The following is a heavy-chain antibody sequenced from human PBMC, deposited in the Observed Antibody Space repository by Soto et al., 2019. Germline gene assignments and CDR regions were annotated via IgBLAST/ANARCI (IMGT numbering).Heavy chain of an antibody. D-gene: IGHD5-12*01. CDR1: GYTFTSYY. CDR2: INPSGGST. V-gene: IGHV1-46*01. CDR3: ALKGGYSCYDPGVLSDY. J-gene: IGHJ4*02. Sequence: ASVKVSCKASGYTFTSYYMHWVRQAPGQGLEWMGIINPSGGSTSYAQKFQGRVTMTRDTSTSTVYMELSSLRSEDTAVYYCALKGGYSCYDPGVLSDYWGQGTLVTVSS.